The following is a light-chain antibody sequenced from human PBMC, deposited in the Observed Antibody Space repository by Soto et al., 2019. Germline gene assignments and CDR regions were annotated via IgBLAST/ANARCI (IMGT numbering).Light chain of an antibody. V-gene: IGLV1-44*01. J-gene: IGLJ1*01. CDR1: SSNIGSKP. Sequence: QSVLTQPPSASGTTGQRVTIPCYGSSSNIGSKPVNWYQQLPGPVPNLLIDNSYQLPSGVPDRFAGSQSGTSPSLAISGLEYEDDADTYREAWDASVNGYVFGAGTKVTVL. CDR3: EAWDASVNGYV. CDR2: NSY.